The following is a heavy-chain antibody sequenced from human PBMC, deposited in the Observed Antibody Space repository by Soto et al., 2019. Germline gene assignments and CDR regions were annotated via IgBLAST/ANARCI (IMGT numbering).Heavy chain of an antibody. V-gene: IGHV4-39*01. J-gene: IGHJ4*02. CDR2: IYYSGST. D-gene: IGHD1-26*01. CDR3: AAQGGSYYTVIEF. Sequence: PSETLSLTCTVSGGSISSSSYYWGWIRQPPGKGLEWIGSIYYSGSTYYNPSLKSRVTLSVDTSKNQFSLKLSSVTAADTALYYGAAQGGSYYTVIEFWGQGTLVPVSS. CDR1: GGSISSSSYY.